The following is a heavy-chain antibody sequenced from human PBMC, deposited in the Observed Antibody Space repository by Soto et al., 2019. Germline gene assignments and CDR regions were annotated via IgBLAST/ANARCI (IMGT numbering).Heavy chain of an antibody. CDR2: ISSSSSYI. J-gene: IGHJ6*02. CDR1: GFTFSSYS. V-gene: IGHV3-21*01. CDR3: ARDRPPRYGSGSYRDYYNYGMDV. Sequence: GGSLRLSCAASGFTFSSYSMNWVRQAPGKGLEWVSSISSSSSYIYYADSVKGRFTISRDNAKNSLYLQMNSLRAEDTAVYYCARDRPPRYGSGSYRDYYNYGMDVWGQGTTVTVSS. D-gene: IGHD3-10*01.